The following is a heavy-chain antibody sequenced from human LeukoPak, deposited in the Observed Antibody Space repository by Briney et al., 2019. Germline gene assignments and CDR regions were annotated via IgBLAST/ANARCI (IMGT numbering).Heavy chain of an antibody. Sequence: ASVKVSCKASGYTFTGNYMHWVRQAPGQGLEWMGWIDPNSGGTNYAQNFQGRVTMTRDTSISTAYMELNRLRSDDTAVYYCAKGYSSLDYWGQGTLVTVSS. D-gene: IGHD5-18*01. CDR2: IDPNSGGT. CDR3: AKGYSSLDY. J-gene: IGHJ4*02. CDR1: GYTFTGNY. V-gene: IGHV1-2*02.